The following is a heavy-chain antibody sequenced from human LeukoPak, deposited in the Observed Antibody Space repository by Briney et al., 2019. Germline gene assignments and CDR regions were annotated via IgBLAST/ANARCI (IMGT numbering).Heavy chain of an antibody. CDR3: ARDAWYSSSWGVALYYYYYMDV. CDR2: ISYDGSNK. D-gene: IGHD6-13*01. CDR1: GFTFSSYA. J-gene: IGHJ6*03. Sequence: PGGSLRLSCAASGFTFSSYAMHWVRQAPGKGLEWVAVISYDGSNKYYADSVKGRFTISRDNSKNTLYLQMNSLRAEDMAVYYCARDAWYSSSWGVALYYYYYMDVWGKGTTVTVSS. V-gene: IGHV3-30*04.